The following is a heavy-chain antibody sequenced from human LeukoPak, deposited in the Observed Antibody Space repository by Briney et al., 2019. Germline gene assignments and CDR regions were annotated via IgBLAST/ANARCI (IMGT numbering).Heavy chain of an antibody. CDR2: AKNKVNSYTT. CDR1: GFIFSDHY. J-gene: IGHJ4*02. V-gene: IGHV3-72*01. Sequence: GGSLRLSCAASGFIFSDHYMDWVRQAPGKGLEWVGRAKNKVNSYTTIYAASVKGRFTISRDDSKNSLYLQMNSLKTEDTAVYYCAKGATAADDYWGQGTLVTVSS. D-gene: IGHD5-12*01. CDR3: AKGATAADDY.